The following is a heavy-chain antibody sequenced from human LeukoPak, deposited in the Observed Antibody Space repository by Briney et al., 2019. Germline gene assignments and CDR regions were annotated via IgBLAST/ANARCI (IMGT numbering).Heavy chain of an antibody. V-gene: IGHV3-33*06. D-gene: IGHD1-26*01. CDR3: AKEVGADLGS. CDR2: IWYDGGRK. J-gene: IGHJ4*02. Sequence: GGSLRLSCGASGFTFSSYAIHWVRQAPGKGLEWVAIIWYDGGRKYYAESVKGRFSISRDNSKNMVYLQMNSLRAEDTAVYYCAKEVGADLGSWGQGTLVTVSS. CDR1: GFTFSSYA.